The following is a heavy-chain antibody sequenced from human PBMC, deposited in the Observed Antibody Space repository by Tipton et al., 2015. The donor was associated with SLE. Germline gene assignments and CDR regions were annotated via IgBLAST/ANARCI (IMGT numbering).Heavy chain of an antibody. D-gene: IGHD3-10*01. V-gene: IGHV3-21*03. CDR1: GLTVSDNY. CDR3: ARDRGVSYYYYGMDV. CDR2: ISSSSSYI. Sequence: SLSLSCAASGLTVSDNYMNWVRQAPGKGLEWVSSISSSSSYIYYADSVKGRFTISRDNAKNSLYLQMNSLRAEDTAVYYCARDRGVSYYYYGMDVWGQGTTVTVSS. J-gene: IGHJ6*02.